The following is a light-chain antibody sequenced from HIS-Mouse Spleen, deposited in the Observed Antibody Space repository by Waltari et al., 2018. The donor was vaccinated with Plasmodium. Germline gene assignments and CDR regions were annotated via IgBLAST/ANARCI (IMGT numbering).Light chain of an antibody. CDR3: QQYNNWSFT. J-gene: IGKJ3*01. CDR2: GAS. CDR1: QSVSSN. Sequence: EIVMKQSPATLSASPGESATLSCRASQSVSSNLAWYQQKPGQAPRLLIYGASTRATGIPARFSGSGSGTEFTLTISSLQSEDFAVYYCQQYNNWSFTFGPGTKVDIK. V-gene: IGKV3-15*01.